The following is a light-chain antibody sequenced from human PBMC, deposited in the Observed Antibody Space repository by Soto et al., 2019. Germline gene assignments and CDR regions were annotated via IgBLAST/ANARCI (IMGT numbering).Light chain of an antibody. Sequence: QSVLTQPASVSGSPGQSITISCTGSSSDVGAYTSVSWYHHHPGKAPKLMIYEVSNRPSGVSRRFSGSKSGNTASLTISGLQAEDEAHYYCISYTSANRTYVFGTGTKLTVL. J-gene: IGLJ1*01. V-gene: IGLV2-14*01. CDR2: EVS. CDR3: ISYTSANRTYV. CDR1: SSDVGAYTS.